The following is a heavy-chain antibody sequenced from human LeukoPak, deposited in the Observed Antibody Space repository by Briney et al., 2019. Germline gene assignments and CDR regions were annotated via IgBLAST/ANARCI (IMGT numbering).Heavy chain of an antibody. J-gene: IGHJ4*02. CDR3: TTDGAVSAVAGINPPDY. CDR1: GFTFSNAW. V-gene: IGHV3-15*01. D-gene: IGHD6-19*01. Sequence: GGSLRLSCAASGFTFSNAWMSWVRQAPGKGLEWVGRIKSKTDGGTTDYAAPVKGRFTISRDDSKNTLYLQMNSLKTEDTAVYYCTTDGAVSAVAGINPPDYWGQGTLVTVSS. CDR2: IKSKTDGGTT.